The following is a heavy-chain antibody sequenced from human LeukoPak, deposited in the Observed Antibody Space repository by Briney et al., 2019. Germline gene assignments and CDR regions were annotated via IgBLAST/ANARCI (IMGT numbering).Heavy chain of an antibody. CDR2: ISGSGGST. CDR1: GFTFSSYA. CDR3: AKGRYGSSTSCPGWLIFDY. J-gene: IGHJ4*02. V-gene: IGHV3-23*01. D-gene: IGHD2-2*01. Sequence: GGSLRLSCAASGFTFSSYAMSWVRQAPGKGLEWVSAISGSGGSTYYADSVKGRFTISRDNSKNTLYLQMNSLRAEDTAVYYCAKGRYGSSTSCPGWLIFDYWGQGTLVTVSS.